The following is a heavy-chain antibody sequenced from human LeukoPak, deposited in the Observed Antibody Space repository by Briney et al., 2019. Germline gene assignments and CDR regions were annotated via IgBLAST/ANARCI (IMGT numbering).Heavy chain of an antibody. J-gene: IGHJ4*02. CDR1: GYTFTSYD. D-gene: IGHD2-15*01. CDR3: AGTTTEAATFDY. V-gene: IGHV1-8*01. CDR2: MNPNSGNT. Sequence: ASVKVSCRASGYTFTSYDINWVRQATAQGLEGMGWMNPNSGNTGYAQKFQGRVTMTRNTSISTAYMELSSLRSEDTAVYYCAGTTTEAATFDYWGQGTLVTVSS.